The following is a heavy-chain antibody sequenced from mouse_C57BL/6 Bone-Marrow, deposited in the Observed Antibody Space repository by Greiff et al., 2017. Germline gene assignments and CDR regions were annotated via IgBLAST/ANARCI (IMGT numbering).Heavy chain of an antibody. CDR3: ARKGDRDPYFDY. J-gene: IGHJ2*01. CDR1: GYTFTSYW. Sequence: QVQLQQPGAELVMPGASVKLSCKASGYTFTSYWMHWVKQRPGQGLEWIGEIDPSDSYTNYNQKFKGKSTLTVDKSSSTAYMQLSSLTSEDSAVYYCARKGDRDPYFDYWGQGTTLTVSS. CDR2: IDPSDSYT. D-gene: IGHD3-1*01. V-gene: IGHV1-69*01.